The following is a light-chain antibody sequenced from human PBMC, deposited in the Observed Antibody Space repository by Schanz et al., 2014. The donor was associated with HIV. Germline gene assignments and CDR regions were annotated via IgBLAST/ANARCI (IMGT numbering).Light chain of an antibody. CDR2: GVA. CDR3: SSFAGNNKLL. CDR1: SGDVGNYNY. V-gene: IGLV2-14*03. Sequence: QSALTQPASVSGSPGQSISISCTGTSGDVGNYNYVSWYQQYPGKAPKLIIYGVANRPSGVSDRFSGSKSGNTASLTVSGLQADDEADYYCSSFAGNNKLLFGGGTKLTVL. J-gene: IGLJ2*01.